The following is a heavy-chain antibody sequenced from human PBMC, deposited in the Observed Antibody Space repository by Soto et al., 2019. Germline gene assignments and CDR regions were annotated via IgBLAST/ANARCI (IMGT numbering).Heavy chain of an antibody. D-gene: IGHD6-19*01. Sequence: PSETLSLTCTVSGGSISSSCYYWGWIRQPPGKGLEWIGSIYYSGSTYYNPSLKSRVTISVDTSKNQFSLKLSSVTAADTAVYYCARPYSSGWPPHNWFDPWGQGTLVTVSS. CDR3: ARPYSSGWPPHNWFDP. CDR1: GGSISSSCYY. J-gene: IGHJ5*02. V-gene: IGHV4-39*01. CDR2: IYYSGST.